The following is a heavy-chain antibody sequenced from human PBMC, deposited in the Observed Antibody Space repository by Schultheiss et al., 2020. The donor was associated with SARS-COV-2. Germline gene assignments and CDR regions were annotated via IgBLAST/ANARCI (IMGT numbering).Heavy chain of an antibody. CDR3: ARDPRRWLLPGGMDV. V-gene: IGHV3-30*15. J-gene: IGHJ6*02. CDR2: ISYDGSNK. CDR1: GFTFSSYA. Sequence: GGSLRLSCAASGFTFSSYAMHWVRQAPGKGLEWVAVISYDGSNKYYADSVKGRFTISRHNSKNTLYLQMSSLRAEDTAVYYCARDPRRWLLPGGMDVWGQGTTVTVSS. D-gene: IGHD3-22*01.